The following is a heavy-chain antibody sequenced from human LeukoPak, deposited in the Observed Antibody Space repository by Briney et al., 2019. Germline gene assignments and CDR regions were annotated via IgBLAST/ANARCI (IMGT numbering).Heavy chain of an antibody. J-gene: IGHJ4*02. V-gene: IGHV3-11*04. Sequence: KPGGSLRLSCAASGFTFTDYWMSWIRQAPGKGLEWISYISISGGTIYYAESVKGRFTIFRDNAKSSLYLQMNSLRGEDTAVYYCARVGQFDSWGQGTLVTVSS. CDR2: ISISGGTI. CDR1: GFTFTDYW. CDR3: ARVGQFDS.